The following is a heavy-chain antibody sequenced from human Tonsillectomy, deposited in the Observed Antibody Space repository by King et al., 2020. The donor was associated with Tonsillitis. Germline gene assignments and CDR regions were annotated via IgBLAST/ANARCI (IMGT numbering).Heavy chain of an antibody. CDR1: GFTFSSYA. D-gene: IGHD6-13*01. V-gene: IGHV3-30-3*01. J-gene: IGHJ6*02. CDR3: ARARPGSSWSSIYYYYYGMDV. CDR2: ISYDGSNK. Sequence: VQLVESGGGVVQPGRSLRLSCAASGFTFSSYAMHWVRQAPGKGLEWVAVISYDGSNKYYADSVKGRFTISRDNSKNTLYLQMNSLRAEDTAVYYCARARPGSSWSSIYYYYYGMDVWGQGTTVTVSS.